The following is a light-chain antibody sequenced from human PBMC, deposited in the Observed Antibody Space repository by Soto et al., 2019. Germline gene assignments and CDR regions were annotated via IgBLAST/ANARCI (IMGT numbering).Light chain of an antibody. V-gene: IGLV2-8*01. CDR1: SSDVGGYNY. CDR2: EVS. CDR3: SSYVGSDSVV. Sequence: QSALTQPPSASGSPGQSVTISCTGTSSDVGGYNYVSWYQQHPGKAPKLMIFEVSKRPSGVPDRFFGSKSGNTASLTISGLQAEDEADYYCSSYVGSDSVVIGGGTKLTVL. J-gene: IGLJ2*01.